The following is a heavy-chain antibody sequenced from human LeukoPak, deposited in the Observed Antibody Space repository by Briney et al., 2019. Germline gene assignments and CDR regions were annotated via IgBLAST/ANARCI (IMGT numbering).Heavy chain of an antibody. V-gene: IGHV3-64*01. Sequence: GGSLRLSCAASGLTFSSYAMHWVRQAPGKGLEYVSAISSNGGSTYYANSVKGRFTISRDNSKNTLYLQMGSLRAEDMAVYYCARRFIGYYYYYMDVWGKGTTVTVSS. CDR2: ISSNGGST. J-gene: IGHJ6*03. CDR1: GLTFSSYA. D-gene: IGHD3-10*01. CDR3: ARRFIGYYYYYMDV.